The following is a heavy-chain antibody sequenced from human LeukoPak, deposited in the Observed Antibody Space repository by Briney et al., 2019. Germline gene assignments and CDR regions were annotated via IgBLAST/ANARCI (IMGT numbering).Heavy chain of an antibody. Sequence: ASVKVSCKASGYTFTSYDINWVRQATGQGLEWMGWMNPNSGNTGYAQKFQGRVTMTRNTSISTAYMELSSLRSEDTAVYYCARGSANNYYYYYYMDVWGKGTTVTVSS. CDR2: MNPNSGNT. D-gene: IGHD2-15*01. V-gene: IGHV1-8*01. CDR3: ARGSANNYYYYYYMDV. CDR1: GYTFTSYD. J-gene: IGHJ6*03.